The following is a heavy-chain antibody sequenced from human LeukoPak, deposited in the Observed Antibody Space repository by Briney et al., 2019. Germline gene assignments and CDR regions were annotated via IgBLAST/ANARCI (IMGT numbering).Heavy chain of an antibody. Sequence: SLCLSCAASVCTHDDYGISWLRPAPGKAPEFVSGINWNGGSTGYADSVKGRFTISRDNAKNSLYLQMNSLRAEDTALYHCAGENYYEFDYWGQGTLVTVSS. D-gene: IGHD3-22*01. J-gene: IGHJ4*02. V-gene: IGHV3-20*01. CDR1: VCTHDDYG. CDR2: INWNGGST. CDR3: AGENYYEFDY.